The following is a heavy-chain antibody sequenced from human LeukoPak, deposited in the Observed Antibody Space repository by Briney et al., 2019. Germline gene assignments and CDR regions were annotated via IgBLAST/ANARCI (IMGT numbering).Heavy chain of an antibody. CDR3: AKGVLPAALFDY. Sequence: ASVKVSCKVSGYTLTELSMHWVRQAPGKGLEWMGGFDPEDGETIYAQKFQGRVTMTEDTSTDTAYMELSSLRSEDTAVYYCAKGVLPAALFDYWGQGTLVTVSS. CDR1: GYTLTELS. V-gene: IGHV1-24*01. CDR2: FDPEDGET. D-gene: IGHD2-2*01. J-gene: IGHJ4*02.